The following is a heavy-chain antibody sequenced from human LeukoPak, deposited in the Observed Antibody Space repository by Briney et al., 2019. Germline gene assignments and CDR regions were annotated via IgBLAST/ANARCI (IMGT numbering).Heavy chain of an antibody. Sequence: GGSLRLSCAASGFTFSNYAMSWVRQAPGKGLEWVSGISGSGGSTYYADSVKGRLTISRDNAKNTLALQLHILRSEDTSVDFCAKGARYFSGGSCFDDYYFDYWVQGTLVTVSS. CDR1: GFTFSNYA. CDR2: ISGSGGST. CDR3: AKGARYFSGGSCFDDYYFDY. V-gene: IGHV3-23*01. J-gene: IGHJ4*02. D-gene: IGHD2-15*01.